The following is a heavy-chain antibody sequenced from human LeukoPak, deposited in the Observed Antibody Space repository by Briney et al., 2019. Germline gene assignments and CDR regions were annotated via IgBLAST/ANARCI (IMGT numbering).Heavy chain of an antibody. Sequence: GGPLRLSCAASGLTFSSFWMRWVRQAPGKGLEWVANKKQDGSEKYYVDSVKGRFPISRDNAKHSLYLQMHRQRPGHTAVYHCARDSLSYYYDSSGPPDYCGQGALFTVSS. D-gene: IGHD3-22*01. J-gene: IGHJ4*02. V-gene: IGHV3-7*01. CDR1: GLTFSSFW. CDR3: ARDSLSYYYDSSGPPDY. CDR2: KKQDGSEK.